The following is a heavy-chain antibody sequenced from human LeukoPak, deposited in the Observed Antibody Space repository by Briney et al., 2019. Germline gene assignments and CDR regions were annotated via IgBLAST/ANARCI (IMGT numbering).Heavy chain of an antibody. J-gene: IGHJ4*02. CDR3: AREGVVIVRLFDY. V-gene: IGHV4-39*07. CDR2: IYYSGST. D-gene: IGHD3-3*01. CDR1: GGSISSSSYY. Sequence: PSETLSLTCTVSGGSISSSSYYWGWIRQPPGKGLEWIGSIYYSGSTYYNPSLKSRVTISVDTSKNQFSLKLSSVTAADTAVYYGAREGVVIVRLFDYWGQGTLVTVSS.